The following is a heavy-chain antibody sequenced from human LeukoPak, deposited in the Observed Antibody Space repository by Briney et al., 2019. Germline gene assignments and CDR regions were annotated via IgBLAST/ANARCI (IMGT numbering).Heavy chain of an antibody. J-gene: IGHJ4*02. D-gene: IGHD1-20*01. CDR1: GFTFDDYA. CDR2: ISWNSGSI. Sequence: TGGSLRLSCAASGFTFDDYAMHWVRQAPGKGLEWVSGISWNSGSIGYADSVKGRFTISRDNAKNSLYLQMNSLRAEDTAVYYCAKEDPITLLDYWGQGTLVTVSS. CDR3: AKEDPITLLDY. V-gene: IGHV3-9*01.